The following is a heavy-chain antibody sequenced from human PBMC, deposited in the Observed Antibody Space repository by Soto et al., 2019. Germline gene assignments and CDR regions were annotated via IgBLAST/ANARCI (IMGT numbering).Heavy chain of an antibody. J-gene: IGHJ4*02. D-gene: IGHD2-21*01. V-gene: IGHV3-23*01. CDR3: AKVSRIPWQDFDY. Sequence: GGSLRLSCAASGFTFSSYAMSWVRQAPGKGLEWVSAISGSGDSTYYADSVKGRFTIPRDNSKNTLDLQMNSLRAEDTAVYYWAKVSRIPWQDFDYWGQGTLVTVSS. CDR1: GFTFSSYA. CDR2: ISGSGDST.